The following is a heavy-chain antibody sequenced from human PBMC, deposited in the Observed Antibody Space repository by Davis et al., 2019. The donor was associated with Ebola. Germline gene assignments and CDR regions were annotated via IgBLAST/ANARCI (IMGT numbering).Heavy chain of an antibody. CDR2: TYYRSKWYN. J-gene: IGHJ4*02. CDR3: ARINWNYRDYFDY. CDR1: ADSVSSNSAA. V-gene: IGHV6-1*01. D-gene: IGHD1-7*01. Sequence: SETLSLTCAISADSVSSNSAAWNWIRHSPSRGLEWPGRTYYRSKWYNDYAVSVKSRITINPDTSKNQFSLQLNSVTPEDTAVYYCARINWNYRDYFDYWGQGALVTVSS.